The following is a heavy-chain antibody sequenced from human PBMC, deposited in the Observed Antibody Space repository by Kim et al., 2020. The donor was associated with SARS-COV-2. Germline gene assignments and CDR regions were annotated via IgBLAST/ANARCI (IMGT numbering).Heavy chain of an antibody. Sequence: SRTLSLTCAISGDSVSSNSAAWNWIRQSPSRGLEWLGRTYYRSKWNNDYAVSVQSRITINSDTSKNQFSLHLNSVTPEDTAAYYCARETESPGGSDYWGQGTVVTVSS. J-gene: IGHJ4*02. CDR2: TYYRSKWNN. CDR1: GDSVSSNSAA. CDR3: ARETESPGGSDY. D-gene: IGHD5-12*01. V-gene: IGHV6-1*01.